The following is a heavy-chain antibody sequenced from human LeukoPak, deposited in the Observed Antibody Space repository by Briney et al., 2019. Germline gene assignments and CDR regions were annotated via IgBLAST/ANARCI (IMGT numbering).Heavy chain of an antibody. CDR1: GYTFTTYT. Sequence: ASVKVSCKASGYTFTTYTIQWVRQAPGQRLEWMGWINAGNDNTKYSQKYQGRVTMTRDTSISTAYMELSRLRSDDTAVYYCARPHWLGDAFAIWGQGTMVTVSS. D-gene: IGHD3-10*01. V-gene: IGHV1-3*01. J-gene: IGHJ3*02. CDR2: INAGNDNT. CDR3: ARPHWLGDAFAI.